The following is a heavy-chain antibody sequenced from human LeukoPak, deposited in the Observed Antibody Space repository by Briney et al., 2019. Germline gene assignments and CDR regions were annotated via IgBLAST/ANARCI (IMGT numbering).Heavy chain of an antibody. CDR3: AKDYYDSSGYYAGMVFDY. J-gene: IGHJ4*02. V-gene: IGHV3-23*01. CDR2: ISGSGGST. D-gene: IGHD3-22*01. Sequence: PGRSLRLSCAASGFTFSSYAMSWVRQAPGKGLEWVSAISGSGGSTYYADSVKGRFTISRDNSKNTLYLQMNSLRAEDTAVYYCAKDYYDSSGYYAGMVFDYWGQGTLVTVSS. CDR1: GFTFSSYA.